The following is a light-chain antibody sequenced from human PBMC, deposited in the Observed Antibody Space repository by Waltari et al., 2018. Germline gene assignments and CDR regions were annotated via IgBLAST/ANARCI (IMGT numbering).Light chain of an antibody. J-gene: IGKJ1*01. CDR1: RAISNS. CDR3: HQYYSPLWT. CDR2: AAS. V-gene: IGKV1-NL1*01. Sequence: DIQMTQSPSSLSASVGDRVTITCRASRAISNSLAWYQQKPGKAPKLLLYAASKLESGVPSRFSGSGSGTDYTLTISSLQPEDFATYYCHQYYSPLWTFGQGTKVEIK.